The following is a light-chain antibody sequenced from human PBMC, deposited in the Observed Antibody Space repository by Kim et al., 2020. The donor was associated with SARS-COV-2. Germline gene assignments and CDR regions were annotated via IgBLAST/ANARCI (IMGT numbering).Light chain of an antibody. J-gene: IGKJ5*01. Sequence: EMVLTQSPGTVSLSPGETVTLSCRASQNISGDSLAWYQQRPGQAPRVLIHGASSRATGMPDRFSASGSGADFTLTISRLQPEDFAVYYCQHYVGSPFTFGQGTRLEIK. CDR2: GAS. V-gene: IGKV3-20*01. CDR1: QNISGDS. CDR3: QHYVGSPFT.